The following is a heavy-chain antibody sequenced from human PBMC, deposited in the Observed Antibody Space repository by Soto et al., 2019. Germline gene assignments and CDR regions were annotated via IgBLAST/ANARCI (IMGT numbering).Heavy chain of an antibody. CDR3: ARFLGGAGSYYDGQNYNYYNGMDV. Sequence: SVKVSCKASGGPYNSFAISWVRQAPGQGLEWIGGIIPVFGTATYAQKFKGRVTITAEESTSTAYMELSSLTSEDTAVYYCARFLGGAGSYYDGQNYNYYNGMDVWGQGTAVTVSS. CDR1: GGPYNSFA. CDR2: IIPVFGTA. V-gene: IGHV1-69*13. D-gene: IGHD3-10*01. J-gene: IGHJ6*02.